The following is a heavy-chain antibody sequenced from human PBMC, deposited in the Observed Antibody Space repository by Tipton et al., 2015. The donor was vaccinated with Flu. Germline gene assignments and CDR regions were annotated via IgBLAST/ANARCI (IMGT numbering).Heavy chain of an antibody. Sequence: TLSLTCNVSGGSISTTTYYWGWIRQPPGKGLEWIGSINYSGNTYYNPSLKSRVTMSLDTSKNQFSLKLTSVTAADTAVYYCAREPRAVAGMDSWGQGTLVTVSS. D-gene: IGHD6-19*01. J-gene: IGHJ4*02. CDR2: INYSGNT. CDR3: AREPRAVAGMDS. V-gene: IGHV4-39*07. CDR1: GGSISTTTYY.